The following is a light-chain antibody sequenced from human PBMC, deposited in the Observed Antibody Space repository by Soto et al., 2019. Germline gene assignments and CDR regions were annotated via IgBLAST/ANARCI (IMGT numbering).Light chain of an antibody. CDR2: DVD. V-gene: IGLV2-11*01. J-gene: IGLJ1*01. CDR3: CSYAGSTYV. CDR1: SSDVGGYNY. Sequence: QSVLTQPRSVSGSPGQSVAISCTGTSSDVGGYNYVSWFQQHPGQAPKVMIYDVDKRPSGVPDRFSGSKSGNTASLTISGLQAEDEADYYCCSYAGSTYVFGGGTKVTVL.